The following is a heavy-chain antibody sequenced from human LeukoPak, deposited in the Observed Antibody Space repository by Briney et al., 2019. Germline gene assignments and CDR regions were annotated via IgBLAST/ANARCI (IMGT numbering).Heavy chain of an antibody. CDR1: GFIFSNAW. CDR3: TTDREDSGSYSHDY. CDR2: IKTKTDGWTT. Sequence: SGGSLRLSCAASGFIFSNAWMSWVRQAPGKGLEWVGRIKTKTDGWTTDYAAPVKGRFTISRDDSKNTLYLQMNSLKTEDTAVYYCTTDREDSGSYSHDYWGQGTLVTVSS. V-gene: IGHV3-15*01. J-gene: IGHJ4*02. D-gene: IGHD1-26*01.